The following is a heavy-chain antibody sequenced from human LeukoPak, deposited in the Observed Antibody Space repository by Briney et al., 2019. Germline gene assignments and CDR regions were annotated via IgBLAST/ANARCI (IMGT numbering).Heavy chain of an antibody. CDR2: ISSSSSYI. D-gene: IGHD3-22*01. CDR3: ARVHDSSGYYWYFDL. V-gene: IGHV3-21*01. Sequence: GGSLRLSCAASGFTFSSYSMNWVRQAPEKGLEWVSSISSSSSYIYYADSVKGRFTISRDNAKNSLYLQMNSLRAEDTAVYYCARVHDSSGYYWYFDLWGRGTLVTVSS. CDR1: GFTFSSYS. J-gene: IGHJ2*01.